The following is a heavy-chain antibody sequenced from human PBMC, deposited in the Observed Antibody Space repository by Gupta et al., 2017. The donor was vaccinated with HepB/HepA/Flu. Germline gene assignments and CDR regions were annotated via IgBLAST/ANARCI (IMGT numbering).Heavy chain of an antibody. V-gene: IGHV3-30-3*01. CDR3: ARERVVVVPAAMGVYGMDV. Sequence: QVQMVASGGGVVQPGRSLRLSCAASGFTFSSYAMNCVRPAPGKGLEWVAVISYDGSNKYYADSVKGRFTISRDNSKNTLYLQMNSLRAEDTAVYYCARERVVVVPAAMGVYGMDVWGQGTTVTVSS. D-gene: IGHD2-2*01. CDR2: ISYDGSNK. CDR1: GFTFSSYA. J-gene: IGHJ6*02.